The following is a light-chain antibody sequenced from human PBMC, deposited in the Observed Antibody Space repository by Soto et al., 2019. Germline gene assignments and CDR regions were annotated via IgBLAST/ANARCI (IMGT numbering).Light chain of an antibody. CDR1: QSISSTY. Sequence: EIVLTQSPGTLSLSPGERATLSCRASQSISSTYLAWYRQKPGQAPRLLIYAASSRATGIPDRFSGSGSGTQSTLTISRLEPEDFALYYCQQYYASSWTFGQGTRVEIK. J-gene: IGKJ1*01. CDR2: AAS. CDR3: QQYYASSWT. V-gene: IGKV3-20*01.